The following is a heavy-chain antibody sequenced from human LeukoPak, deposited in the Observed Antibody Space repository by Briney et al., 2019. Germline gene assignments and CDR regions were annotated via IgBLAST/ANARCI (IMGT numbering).Heavy chain of an antibody. J-gene: IGHJ3*01. CDR2: INHDGGDK. Sequence: GGSLRLSCVASGFIFRNYWMSWVRQAPGKGLEWVANINHDGGDKNYVDSVKGRFTISRDNAKSSLYPQMNSLRAEDTAVYYCARRRERGASDAFAFWGQGTMVTVSS. V-gene: IGHV3-7*02. D-gene: IGHD3-16*01. CDR1: GFIFRNYW. CDR3: ARRRERGASDAFAF.